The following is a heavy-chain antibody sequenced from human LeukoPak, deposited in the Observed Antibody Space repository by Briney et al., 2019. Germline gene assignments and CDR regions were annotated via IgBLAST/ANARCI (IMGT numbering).Heavy chain of an antibody. D-gene: IGHD3-10*01. J-gene: IGHJ2*01. V-gene: IGHV3-23*01. CDR2: ISGSGGST. CDR3: AKCRGGVVGSWYFDF. CDR1: GFTFTTYA. Sequence: GGSLRLSCAASGFTFTTYATSWVRQAPGKGLECVSTISGSGGSTYYADSVKGRFTISRDNSKNTLYLQMNSLGAEDTAVYYCAKCRGGVVGSWYFDFWGRGTLVTVSS.